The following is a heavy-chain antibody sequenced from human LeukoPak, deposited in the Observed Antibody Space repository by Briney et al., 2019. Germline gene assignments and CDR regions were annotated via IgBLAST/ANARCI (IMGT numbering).Heavy chain of an antibody. D-gene: IGHD3-10*01. CDR2: IKSKNDGGTT. Sequence: AGGSLRLSCAASGFTFSSYWMSWVRQAPGKGLEWVGRIKSKNDGGTTDYAAPVKGRFTISRDDSKNTLYLQMNSLKTEDTAVYYCTTVFIYYGSGNYYSTFDYWGQGTLVTVSS. CDR3: TTVFIYYGSGNYYSTFDY. J-gene: IGHJ4*02. CDR1: GFTFSSYW. V-gene: IGHV3-15*01.